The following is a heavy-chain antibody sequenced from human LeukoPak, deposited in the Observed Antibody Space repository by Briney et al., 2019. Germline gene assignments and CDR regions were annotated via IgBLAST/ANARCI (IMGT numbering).Heavy chain of an antibody. D-gene: IGHD3-3*01. CDR2: IIHIFGIA. CDR1: GGTFSSYA. J-gene: IGHJ3*02. Sequence: SVKVSCKASGGTFSSYAISWVRPAPGQGLEWMGRIIHIFGIANYAQKFQGRVTLTADKSTSTAYMELSSLRSEDTAVYYCASGSYYDFWSGNGAFDIWGQGTMVTVSS. V-gene: IGHV1-69*04. CDR3: ASGSYYDFWSGNGAFDI.